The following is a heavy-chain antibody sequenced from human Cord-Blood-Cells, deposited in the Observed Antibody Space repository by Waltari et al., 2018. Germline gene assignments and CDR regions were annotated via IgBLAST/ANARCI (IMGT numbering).Heavy chain of an antibody. Sequence: QVQLQQWGAGLLKPSETLSLTCAVYGGSFSGYYWSWIRQPPGKGLEWIGEINHSGSTNYNPSLKSRVTISVDTSKNQFSLKLSSVTAADTAVYYCARSIAVAGQVDYWGQGTLVTVSS. J-gene: IGHJ4*02. CDR3: ARSIAVAGQVDY. V-gene: IGHV4-34*01. CDR2: INHSGST. D-gene: IGHD6-19*01. CDR1: GGSFSGYY.